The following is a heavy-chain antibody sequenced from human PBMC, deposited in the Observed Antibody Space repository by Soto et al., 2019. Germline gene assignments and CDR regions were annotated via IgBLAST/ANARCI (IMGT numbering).Heavy chain of an antibody. D-gene: IGHD6-19*01. J-gene: IGHJ4*02. V-gene: IGHV5-51*01. CDR3: ARRSPTSGWRHFFDY. Sequence: GESLKISCRASGYIFTNYWVGWVRQMPGKGLEWVGIISPHDSFTKYSPSFQGQVTISADTSISTAYLQWSTLKASDTAMYYCARRSPTSGWRHFFDYWGQGILVTVS. CDR1: GYIFTNYW. CDR2: ISPHDSFT.